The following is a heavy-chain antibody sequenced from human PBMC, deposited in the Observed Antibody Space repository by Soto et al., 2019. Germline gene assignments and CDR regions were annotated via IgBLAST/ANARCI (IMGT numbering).Heavy chain of an antibody. CDR2: ISSRSSYI. V-gene: IGHV3-21*01. J-gene: IGHJ1*01. CDR1: RFTFSDYS. CDR3: ARDPGGLATTGEYFQC. Sequence: EVQLVESGGGLVKPGGSLRLSCAASRFTFSDYSMNWVRQAPGKGLEWVSSISSRSSYIYYADSVKGRFTISRDNAKTSLYLQMNSLRAEDTAVYYCARDPGGLATTGEYFQCWGQGTLVTVSS. D-gene: IGHD1-1*01.